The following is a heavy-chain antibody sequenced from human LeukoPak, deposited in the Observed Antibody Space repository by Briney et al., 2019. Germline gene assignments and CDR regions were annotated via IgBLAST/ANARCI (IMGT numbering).Heavy chain of an antibody. CDR2: IIPIFGTA. Sequence: SVKVSCKASGGTFISYAISWVRQAPGQGLEWMGGIIPIFGTANYAQKFQGRVTITTDESTSTAYMELSSLRSEDTAVYYCARGGGGGDGYNGAWVYWGQGTLVTVSS. J-gene: IGHJ4*02. V-gene: IGHV1-69*05. CDR1: GGTFISYA. D-gene: IGHD5-24*01. CDR3: ARGGGGGDGYNGAWVY.